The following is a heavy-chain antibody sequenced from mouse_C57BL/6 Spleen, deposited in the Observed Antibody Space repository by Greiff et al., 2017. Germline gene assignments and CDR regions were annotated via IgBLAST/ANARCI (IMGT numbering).Heavy chain of an antibody. CDR3: ARPLRRGYAMDY. V-gene: IGHV5-17*01. J-gene: IGHJ4*01. Sequence: EVMLVESGGGLVKPGGSLKLSCAASGFTFSDYGMHWVRQAPEKGLEWVAYISSGSSTIYYADTVKGRFTISRDNAKNTLFLQMTSLRSEDTAMYYCARPLRRGYAMDYWGQGTSVTVSS. D-gene: IGHD2-12*01. CDR1: GFTFSDYG. CDR2: ISSGSSTI.